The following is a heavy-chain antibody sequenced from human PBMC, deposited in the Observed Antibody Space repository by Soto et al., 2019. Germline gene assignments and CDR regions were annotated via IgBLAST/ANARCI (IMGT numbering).Heavy chain of an antibody. CDR1: GFTFSSYA. J-gene: IGHJ6*02. Sequence: PGGALRRSCAASGFTFSSYAMSWVRQAPGKGLEWVSAISGSGGSTYYADSVKGRFTISRDNSKNTLYLQMNSLRAEDTAVYYCAAAYCSGGSCLGDYYYYGMDVWGQGTTVTVSS. CDR3: AAAYCSGGSCLGDYYYYGMDV. CDR2: ISGSGGST. V-gene: IGHV3-23*01. D-gene: IGHD2-15*01.